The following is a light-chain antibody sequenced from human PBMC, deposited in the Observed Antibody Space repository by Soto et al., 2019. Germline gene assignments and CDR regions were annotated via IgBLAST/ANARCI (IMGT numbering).Light chain of an antibody. Sequence: EIVLTQSPATLSLSPGERATLSCRASQSVSSYLAWYQQKPGQAPRLLIYDASNSATGIPARFSGSGSGTDFTLTISSLEPEDFAGYYCQQRSNWPRTFGGGTKVESK. CDR3: QQRSNWPRT. V-gene: IGKV3-11*01. CDR1: QSVSSY. J-gene: IGKJ4*01. CDR2: DAS.